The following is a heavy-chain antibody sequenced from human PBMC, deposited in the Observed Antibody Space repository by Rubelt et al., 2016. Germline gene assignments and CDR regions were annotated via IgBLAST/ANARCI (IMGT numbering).Heavy chain of an antibody. CDR2: INPSGGST. CDR3: ARVGFYYDSGSYVD. D-gene: IGHD3-10*01. J-gene: IGHJ4*02. Sequence: QVQLVQSGAEVKKPGASVKVSCKASGYTFTSYYMHWVRQAPGQGLEWMGIINPSGGSTTYEQKFQGRVTMTRDQSTSTVYMDLSSLRCEDTAVYYCARVGFYYDSGSYVDWGQGTLVTVSS. V-gene: IGHV1-46*01. CDR1: GYTFTSYY.